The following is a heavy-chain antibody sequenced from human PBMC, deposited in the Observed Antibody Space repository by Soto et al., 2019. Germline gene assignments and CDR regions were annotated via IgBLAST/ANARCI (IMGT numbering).Heavy chain of an antibody. J-gene: IGHJ6*02. CDR3: ARDRRGAARIPPYSYYYGMDV. CDR2: INYSGST. D-gene: IGHD6-6*01. Sequence: SETLSLTCTVSGGSISSGGYYWSWIRQHPGKGLEWLGYINYSGSTNYNPSLKSQITISVDPSNNQFSLKLSSVTAADTAVYYCARDRRGAARIPPYSYYYGMDVWGQGTTVTVSS. CDR1: GGSISSGGYY. V-gene: IGHV4-31*01.